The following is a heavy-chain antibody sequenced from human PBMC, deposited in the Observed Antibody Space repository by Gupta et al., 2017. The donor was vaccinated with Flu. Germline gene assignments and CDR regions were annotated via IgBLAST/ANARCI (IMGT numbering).Heavy chain of an antibody. CDR3: TKGIYGSGTNVFDS. Sequence: EVQLAESGGGLVQPGRSLRLSCIGSGFKFNDYAIHWVRQVAGKGLEWVSGINWNSGGMAYADSVKGRFSISRDNARNSVYLQMDSLRGDDTGVYYCTKGIYGSGTNVFDSWGQGTRVTVSS. D-gene: IGHD3-10*01. CDR2: INWNSGGM. V-gene: IGHV3-9*01. CDR1: GFKFNDYA. J-gene: IGHJ4*02.